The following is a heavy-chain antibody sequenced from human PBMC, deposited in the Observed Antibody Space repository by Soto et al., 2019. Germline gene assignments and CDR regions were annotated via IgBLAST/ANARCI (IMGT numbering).Heavy chain of an antibody. J-gene: IGHJ4*02. CDR2: ISAHNGNT. V-gene: IGHV1-18*01. D-gene: IGHD1-1*01. CDR1: GYTITSYG. CDR3: PRVRYGDY. Sequence: QVHLVQSGAEVKKPGASVKVSCKASGYTITSYGITWVRQAPGQGLEWMGWISAHNGNTDYAQKLQGRVIVTRDTSTSTAYMELRRLISDDTAVYYCPRVRYGDYWGQGALVTVSS.